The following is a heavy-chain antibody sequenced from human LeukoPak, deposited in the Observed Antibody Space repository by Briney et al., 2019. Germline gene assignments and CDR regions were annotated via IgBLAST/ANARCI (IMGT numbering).Heavy chain of an antibody. Sequence: GGSLRLSCAASGFTFSSHWMSWVRQAPGKGLEWVANINQDGSGKNYVDSVKGRFTISRDNAKNSLYLQMNRLRADDTAVYYCTRGHDWGQGTLVTVSS. CDR3: TRGHD. CDR2: INQDGSGK. J-gene: IGHJ4*02. CDR1: GFTFSSHW. V-gene: IGHV3-7*01.